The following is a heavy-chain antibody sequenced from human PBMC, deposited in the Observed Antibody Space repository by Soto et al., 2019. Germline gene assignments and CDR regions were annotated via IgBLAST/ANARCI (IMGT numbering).Heavy chain of an antibody. Sequence: SVKVSCKDSGYTFTSYAMHWVRQAPGQRLEWMGWINAGNGNTKYPQKFQGRVTITRDTSASTAYMELNSLRAEDTAVYYCARVNIDWYFSGAFALDYWGQGTLVTVSS. J-gene: IGHJ4*02. CDR3: ARVNIDWYFSGAFALDY. CDR2: INAGNGNT. V-gene: IGHV1-3*01. CDR1: GYTFTSYA. D-gene: IGHD3-9*01.